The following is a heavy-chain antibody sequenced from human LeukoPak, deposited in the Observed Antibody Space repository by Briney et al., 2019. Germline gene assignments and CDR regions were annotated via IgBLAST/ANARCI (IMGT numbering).Heavy chain of an antibody. J-gene: IGHJ3*02. Sequence: ASVKVSCKASGYTFTGYYMHWVRQAPGQGLEWMGWINPNSGGTNYAQKFQGRVTMTRDTSISTAYMELSRLRSDDTAVYYCARQGQWLAPSFDIWGQGTMVTVSS. D-gene: IGHD6-19*01. CDR3: ARQGQWLAPSFDI. CDR2: INPNSGGT. CDR1: GYTFTGYY. V-gene: IGHV1-2*02.